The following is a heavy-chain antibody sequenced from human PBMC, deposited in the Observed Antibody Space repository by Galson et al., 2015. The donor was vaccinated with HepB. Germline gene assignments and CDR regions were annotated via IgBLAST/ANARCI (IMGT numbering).Heavy chain of an antibody. D-gene: IGHD4-23*01. CDR1: GFTFSSYS. CDR2: ISNSSSTI. J-gene: IGHJ3*02. V-gene: IGHV3-48*01. CDR3: ASGMTTVVQGAFDI. Sequence: SLRLSCAASGFTFSSYSMNWVRQAPGKGLEWVSYISNSSSTIYYADSVKGRFTISRDNAKNSLYLQMNSLRAEDTAVYYCASGMTTVVQGAFDIWGQGTMVTVSS.